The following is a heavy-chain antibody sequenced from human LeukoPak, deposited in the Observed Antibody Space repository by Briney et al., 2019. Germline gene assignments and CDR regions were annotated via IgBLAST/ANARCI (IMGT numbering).Heavy chain of an antibody. D-gene: IGHD3-16*01. CDR3: SFQYDSDPLTSEVSSIMSV. Sequence: ASETLSLTCAVHNESFNFYYWSWIRQAPGRGLEWIGEIDQSGTTTYNPSLKGRVAISQDTTTSRFSLRLNSVTAADTAVYYCSFQYDSDPLTSEVSSIMSVWGQGTTVSVSS. CDR1: NESFNFYY. J-gene: IGHJ6*02. CDR2: IDQSGTT. V-gene: IGHV4-34*01.